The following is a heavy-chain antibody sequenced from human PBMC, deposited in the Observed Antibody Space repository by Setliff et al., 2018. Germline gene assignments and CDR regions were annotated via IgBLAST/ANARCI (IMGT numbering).Heavy chain of an antibody. Sequence: HPGESLRLSCAASGFTFSSYEMNWVRQAPGKGLEWVSYISSSGSTIYYADSVKGRFTISRDNAKNSLYLQMNSLRAEETAVYYCACPDILTGPYDYWGQGTLVTVPQ. J-gene: IGHJ4*02. CDR3: ACPDILTGPYDY. V-gene: IGHV3-48*03. CDR1: GFTFSSYE. CDR2: ISSSGSTI. D-gene: IGHD3-9*01.